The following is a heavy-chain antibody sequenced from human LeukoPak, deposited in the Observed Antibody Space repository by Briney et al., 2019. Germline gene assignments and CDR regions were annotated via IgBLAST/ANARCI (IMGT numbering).Heavy chain of an antibody. D-gene: IGHD3-9*01. J-gene: IGHJ4*02. CDR2: IIPIFGTA. V-gene: IGHV1-69*13. CDR3: ARDREGDILTGYYAY. CDR1: GGTFSSYA. Sequence: GASVKVSCKASGGTFSSYAISWVRQAPRQGLEWMGGIIPIFGTANYAQKFQGRVTITADESTSTAYMELSSLRSEDTAVYYCARDREGDILTGYYAYWGQGTLVTVSS.